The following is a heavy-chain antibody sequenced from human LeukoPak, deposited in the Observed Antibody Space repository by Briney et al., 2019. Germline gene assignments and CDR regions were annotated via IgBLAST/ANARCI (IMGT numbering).Heavy chain of an antibody. CDR3: ARDVVAISAASGMDV. D-gene: IGHD2-2*01. CDR2: INKDGSDK. Sequence: GGSLRLSCAASGFTFSSYWMSWVRQAPGKGLDWVANINKDGSDKYYVDSVKGRFTVSRDNAKNSLYLQMNSLRAEDKAVYYWARDVVAISAASGMDVWGQGTTVTVSS. J-gene: IGHJ6*02. CDR1: GFTFSSYW. V-gene: IGHV3-7*01.